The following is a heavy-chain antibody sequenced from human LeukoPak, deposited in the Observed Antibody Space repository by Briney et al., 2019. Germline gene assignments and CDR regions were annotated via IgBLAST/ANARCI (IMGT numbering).Heavy chain of an antibody. CDR3: ARDPTVGLLSMSWYMDV. CDR2: IKQDGSEK. V-gene: IGHV3-7*01. J-gene: IGHJ6*03. D-gene: IGHD2-2*01. CDR1: GFTFSSYW. Sequence: SGGSLRLSCAASGFTFSSYWMSWVRQAPGKGREWVANIKQDGSEKYYVDSVKGRFTISRDNAKNSLYLQMNSLRAEDTAVYYCARDPTVGLLSMSWYMDVWGKGTTVTVSS.